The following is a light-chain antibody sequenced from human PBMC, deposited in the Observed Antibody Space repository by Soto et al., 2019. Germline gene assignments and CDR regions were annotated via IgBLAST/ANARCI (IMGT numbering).Light chain of an antibody. V-gene: IGLV2-18*02. CDR3: SSYTSSSTYV. CDR1: SSDVGSYNR. J-gene: IGLJ1*01. Sequence: QSVLTQPPSVSGSPGQSVTISCTGTSSDVGSYNRVSWYQQPPGTAPKLMIYEVNNRPSGVPDRFTGSKSCNTASLTISGLQAEDEADYYCSSYTSSSTYVFGTGTKVTVL. CDR2: EVN.